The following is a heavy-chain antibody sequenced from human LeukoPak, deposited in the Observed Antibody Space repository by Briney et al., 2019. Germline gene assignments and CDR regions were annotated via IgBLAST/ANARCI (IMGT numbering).Heavy chain of an antibody. J-gene: IGHJ4*02. V-gene: IGHV3-9*03. CDR1: GFPFDNYS. D-gene: IGHD6-19*01. CDR3: AKDIGAVAGTSSYFDY. Sequence: RPGGSLTLACPPYGFPFDNYSMDSARQPQGKGLGWVSGISWNSGRIGYAGSVTGRFTISRDNDKNSLYLQMNSLRAEDMALYYCAKDIGAVAGTSSYFDYWGQGTLVTVSS. CDR2: ISWNSGRI.